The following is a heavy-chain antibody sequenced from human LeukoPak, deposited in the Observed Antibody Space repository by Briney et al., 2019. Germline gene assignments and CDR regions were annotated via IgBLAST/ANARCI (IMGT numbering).Heavy chain of an antibody. CDR1: GLTSSSHA. CDR2: FSGSGGST. CDR3: AKDPITDAPLP. Sequence: GGSVRLSSAAAGLTSSSHAMSWDRQAEGDWLGWGSAFSGSGGSTYYGNSVKGRFTISRGNSKNPMYLQMNSLRTAGPAVTYRAKDPITDAPLPWGQRTLGTVSS. J-gene: IGHJ5*02. D-gene: IGHD5-12*01. V-gene: IGHV3-23*02.